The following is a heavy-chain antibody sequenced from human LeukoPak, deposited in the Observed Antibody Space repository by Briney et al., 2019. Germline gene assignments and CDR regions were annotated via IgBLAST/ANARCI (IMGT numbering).Heavy chain of an antibody. CDR3: ARRQFRGSRSWGIAVAGPKPKGYFDY. V-gene: IGHV4-4*02. CDR1: GGSISSSNW. CDR2: IYHSGST. Sequence: SETLSLTCAVSGGSISSSNWWSWVRQPPGKGLEWIGEIYHSGSTNYNPSLKSRVTISVDKSKNQFSLKLSSVTAADTAVYYCARRQFRGSRSWGIAVAGPKPKGYFDYWGQGTLVSVS. D-gene: IGHD6-13*01. J-gene: IGHJ4*02.